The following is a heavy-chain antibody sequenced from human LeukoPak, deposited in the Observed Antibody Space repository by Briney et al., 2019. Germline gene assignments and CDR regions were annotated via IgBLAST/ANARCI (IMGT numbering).Heavy chain of an antibody. Sequence: GASVKVSCKASGYTFTGYYMHWVRQVPGQGLEWMGWINPNSGDTNYAQKFQGWVTMTRDTSISTAYMELSRLRSDDTAVYYCARADTAMETSGPPYYFDYWGQGTLVTVSS. V-gene: IGHV1-2*04. CDR1: GYTFTGYY. CDR3: ARADTAMETSGPPYYFDY. D-gene: IGHD5-18*01. CDR2: INPNSGDT. J-gene: IGHJ4*02.